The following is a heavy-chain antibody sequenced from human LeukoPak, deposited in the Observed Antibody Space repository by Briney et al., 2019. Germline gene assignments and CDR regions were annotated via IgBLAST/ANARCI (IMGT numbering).Heavy chain of an antibody. CDR1: GGSISSYY. CDR3: ARDLSIQLWSYFDY. J-gene: IGHJ4*02. V-gene: IGHV4-4*07. Sequence: PSETLSLTCTVSGGSISSYYWSWIRQPAGKGLEWIGRIYTSGSTNYNPSLKSRVTMSVDTSKNQFSLELRSVTAADTAVYYCARDLSIQLWSYFDYWGQGTLVTVSS. CDR2: IYTSGST. D-gene: IGHD5-18*01.